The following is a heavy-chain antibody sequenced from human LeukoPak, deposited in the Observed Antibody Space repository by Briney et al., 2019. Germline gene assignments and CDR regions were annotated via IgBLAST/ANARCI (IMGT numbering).Heavy chain of an antibody. CDR2: INPNSGGT. D-gene: IGHD3-9*01. V-gene: IGHV1-2*02. CDR3: AREDLGDDILTGHNWFDP. CDR1: GYTFTGYY. Sequence: ASVKVSCKASGYTFTGYYMHGVRQAPGQGLEWMGWINPNSGGTNYAQKFQGRVTMTRDTSISTAYMELSRLRSDDTAVYYCAREDLGDDILTGHNWFDPWGQGTLVTVSS. J-gene: IGHJ5*02.